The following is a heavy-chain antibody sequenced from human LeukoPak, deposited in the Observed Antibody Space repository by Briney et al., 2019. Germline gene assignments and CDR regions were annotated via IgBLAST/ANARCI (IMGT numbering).Heavy chain of an antibody. CDR1: GGSISSGGYY. J-gene: IGHJ6*02. D-gene: IGHD3-22*01. V-gene: IGHV4-31*03. CDR2: IYYSGST. Sequence: PSETLSLTCTVSGGSISSGGYYWSWIRQHPGKGLEWIGYIYYSGSTYYNPSLKSRVTISVDTPKNQFSLKLSSVTAADTAVYYCAREYYYDSSGSLSYGMDVWGQGTTVTVSS. CDR3: AREYYYDSSGSLSYGMDV.